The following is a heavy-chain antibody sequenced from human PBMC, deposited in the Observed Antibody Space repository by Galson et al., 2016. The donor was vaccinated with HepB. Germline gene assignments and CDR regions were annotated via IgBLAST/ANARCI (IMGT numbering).Heavy chain of an antibody. Sequence: SVTVSCKASGYTFTSYGINWVRQAPGQGLEWMGWISAYNGNTNYAQNFKGRVTMTTDTSTFTAYMELRSLRSDDTAVYYCARDPAPAAPRNWFDPWGQGTLVTVSS. CDR1: GYTFTSYG. J-gene: IGHJ5*02. CDR2: ISAYNGNT. V-gene: IGHV1-18*01. D-gene: IGHD2-2*01. CDR3: ARDPAPAAPRNWFDP.